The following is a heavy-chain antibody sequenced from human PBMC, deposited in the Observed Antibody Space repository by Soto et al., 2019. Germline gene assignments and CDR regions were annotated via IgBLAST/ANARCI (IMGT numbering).Heavy chain of an antibody. V-gene: IGHV3-72*01. CDR2: SRDKVHSHTT. J-gene: IGHJ4*02. CDR1: GFTFSDHY. D-gene: IGHD5-12*01. Sequence: EVQLAESGGGLVQPGGSLRLSCAASGFTFSDHYMDWVRQAPGKGLEWVGRSRDKVHSHTTEYAATVKGRFTISRGDSEHSLYLQMTSLKTEDTAVYYCARGVVSTGCFDYWGQGTLVTVSS. CDR3: ARGVVSTGCFDY.